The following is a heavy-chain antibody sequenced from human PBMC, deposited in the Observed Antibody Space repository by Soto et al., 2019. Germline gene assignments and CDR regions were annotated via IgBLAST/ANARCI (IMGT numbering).Heavy chain of an antibody. Sequence: GWSLRLSCAASGFTFSSYSMNWVRQAPGKGLEWVSSISSSSSYIYYADSVKGRFTISRDNAKNSLYLQMNSLRAEDTAVYYCARVVAGAFDIWGQGTMVTVSS. CDR1: GFTFSSYS. D-gene: IGHD6-19*01. CDR3: ARVVAGAFDI. V-gene: IGHV3-21*01. CDR2: ISSSSSYI. J-gene: IGHJ3*02.